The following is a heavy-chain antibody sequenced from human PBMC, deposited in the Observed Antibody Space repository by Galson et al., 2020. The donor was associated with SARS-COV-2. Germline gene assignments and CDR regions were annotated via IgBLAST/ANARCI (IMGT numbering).Heavy chain of an antibody. D-gene: IGHD3-10*01. V-gene: IGHV4-39*01. Sequence: ETLSLTCTVSGASISGSSFYWGWIRQPPGKGLEWIGSIFYTGSTYYDPSLKGRVTIFVDKSNNQFSLKMRSVTAADTAVYYCARHIMGSGKYPFDYWGRGTLVTVSS. CDR2: IFYTGST. CDR3: ARHIMGSGKYPFDY. CDR1: GASISGSSFY. J-gene: IGHJ4*02.